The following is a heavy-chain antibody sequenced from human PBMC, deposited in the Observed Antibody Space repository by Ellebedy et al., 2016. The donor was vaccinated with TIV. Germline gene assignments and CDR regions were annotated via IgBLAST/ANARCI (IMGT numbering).Heavy chain of an antibody. V-gene: IGHV1-69*06. CDR1: GGTFSSYA. CDR2: IIPIFGTA. J-gene: IGHJ4*02. CDR3: ARGGAWGVVRVTNPLDY. D-gene: IGHD3-10*01. Sequence: AASVKVSCKASGGTFSSYAISWVRQAPGQGLEWMGGIIPIFGTANYAQKFQGRVTITADKSTSTAYMELSSLRSEDTAVYYCARGGAWGVVRVTNPLDYWGQGTLVTVSS.